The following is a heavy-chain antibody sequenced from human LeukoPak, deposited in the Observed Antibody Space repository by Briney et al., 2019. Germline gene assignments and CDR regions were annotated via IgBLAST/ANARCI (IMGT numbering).Heavy chain of an antibody. J-gene: IGHJ5*02. CDR3: APRVGRKSYSPSEVVRCFDP. V-gene: IGHV4-34*01. CDR2: INHSGST. CDR1: GGSFSGYY. Sequence: TSETLSLTCAVYGGSFSGYYLSWIRQPPGKGLEWIGEINHSGSTNYNPSLKSRVTISVDTSKNQFSLKLSSVTAADTAVYYCAPRVGRKSYSPSEVVRCFDPWGQGTLVTVSS. D-gene: IGHD6-13*01.